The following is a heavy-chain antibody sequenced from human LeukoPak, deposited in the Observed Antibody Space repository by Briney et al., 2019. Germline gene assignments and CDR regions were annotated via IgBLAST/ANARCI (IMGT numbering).Heavy chain of an antibody. CDR1: GFTFSSYA. Sequence: GSLRLSCAASGFTFSSYAMSWVRQPPGKGLEWIGSIYYSGSTYYNPSLKSRVTISVDTSKNQFSLKLSSVTAADTAVYYCARIALWFSHFFDYWGQGTLVTVSS. V-gene: IGHV4-39*01. J-gene: IGHJ4*02. CDR3: ARIALWFSHFFDY. CDR2: IYYSGST. D-gene: IGHD3/OR15-3a*01.